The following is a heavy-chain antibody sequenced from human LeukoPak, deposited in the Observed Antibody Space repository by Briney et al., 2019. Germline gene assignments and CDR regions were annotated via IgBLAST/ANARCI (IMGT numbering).Heavy chain of an antibody. CDR3: ASGRILPT. D-gene: IGHD2-15*01. V-gene: IGHV3-53*01. Sequence: PGGSLRLSCAASGFIFSSYSMSWVRQAPGKGLEWVSVIYSGGSTYYADSVKGRFTISRDNSKNTLYLQMNSLRAEDTAVYYCASGRILPTWGQGTLVTVSS. J-gene: IGHJ5*02. CDR2: IYSGGST. CDR1: GFIFSSYS.